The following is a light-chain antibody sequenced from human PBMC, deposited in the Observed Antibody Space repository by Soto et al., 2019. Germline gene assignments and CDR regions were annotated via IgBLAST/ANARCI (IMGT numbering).Light chain of an antibody. CDR2: VAS. J-gene: IGKJ1*01. Sequence: DIQMTQSPSSVSASVGERVTITCRASQDINTWLAWYQQKPGKAPKLLIYVASSLQSGVPSRFSGSGFGTNFTLTISSLQPEDFATYYCQQASSFPEAFGQGTKVEIK. CDR3: QQASSFPEA. CDR1: QDINTW. V-gene: IGKV1-12*01.